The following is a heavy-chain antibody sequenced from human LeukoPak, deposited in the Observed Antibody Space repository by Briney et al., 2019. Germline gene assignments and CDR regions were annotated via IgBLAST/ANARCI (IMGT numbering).Heavy chain of an antibody. V-gene: IGHV4-59*01. CDR2: IYYSGST. CDR1: GGSISSYY. Sequence: SETLSLTCTVSGGSISSYYWSWIRQPPGKGLEWIGYIYYSGSTNYNPSLKSRVTISVDTSKNQFSLKLSSVTAADTAVYYCARDTCSSTSCHDAFGIWGQGTMVTVSS. D-gene: IGHD2-2*01. J-gene: IGHJ3*02. CDR3: ARDTCSSTSCHDAFGI.